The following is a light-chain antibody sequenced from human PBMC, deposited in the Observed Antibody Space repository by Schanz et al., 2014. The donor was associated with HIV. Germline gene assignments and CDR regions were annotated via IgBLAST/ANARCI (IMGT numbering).Light chain of an antibody. CDR1: TGAVTSGHY. CDR2: DTN. J-gene: IGLJ1*01. V-gene: IGLV7-46*01. CDR3: LLSYSGAYV. Sequence: QTVVTQEPSLTVSPGGTVTLTCGSSTGAVTSGHYVYWFQQKPGQAPRTLIHDTNNRHSWTPARFSGSLLGGKAALTLSGAQPEDEADYYCLLSYSGAYVFGTGTKLTVL.